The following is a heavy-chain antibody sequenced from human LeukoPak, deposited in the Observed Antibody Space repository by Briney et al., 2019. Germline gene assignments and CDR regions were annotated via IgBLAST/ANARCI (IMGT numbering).Heavy chain of an antibody. CDR2: ISAYNGDT. CDR1: GYTFSSYG. CDR3: ARDYTTSWYVKFDY. J-gene: IGHJ4*02. V-gene: IGHV1-18*01. D-gene: IGHD6-13*01. Sequence: ASVKVSCKASGYTFSSYGISWVRQAPGQGLEWMGWISAYNGDTHYAQKFQGRVTMTTDTSTSTAYMELRSLRSDDTAVYYCARDYTTSWYVKFDYWGQGTLVTVSS.